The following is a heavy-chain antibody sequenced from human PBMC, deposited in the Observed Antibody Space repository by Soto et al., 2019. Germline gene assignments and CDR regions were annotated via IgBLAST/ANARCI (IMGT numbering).Heavy chain of an antibody. D-gene: IGHD4-17*01. CDR1: GLTFRNDW. J-gene: IGHJ4*02. CDR2: INQDGSER. CDR3: AVYGYGVSAAAY. Sequence: GGSLRLSCAGSGLTFRNDWLSWVRQAPGKGLEWVANINQDGSERYYVDSVRGRFTIPRDNVENSLYLQLNSLRPEDTAVYYCAVYGYGVSAAAYWGQGTLVTVSS. V-gene: IGHV3-7*03.